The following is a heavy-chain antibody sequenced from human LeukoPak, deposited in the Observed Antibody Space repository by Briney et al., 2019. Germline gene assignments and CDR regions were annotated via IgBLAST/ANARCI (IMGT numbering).Heavy chain of an antibody. D-gene: IGHD5-18*01. CDR3: ARDLPSRLSYIARGIEPDY. J-gene: IGHJ4*02. Sequence: GASVKVSCKASGYTFTGYYMHWVRQAPGQGLEWMGWINPNSGGTNYAQKFQGRVTMTRDTSISTAYMELSRLRSDDTAVYYCARDLPSRLSYIARGIEPDYWGQGTLVTVSS. V-gene: IGHV1-2*02. CDR2: INPNSGGT. CDR1: GYTFTGYY.